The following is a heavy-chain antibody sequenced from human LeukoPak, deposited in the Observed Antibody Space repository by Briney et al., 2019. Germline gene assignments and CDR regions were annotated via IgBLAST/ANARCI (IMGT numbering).Heavy chain of an antibody. CDR1: GFTFSSYG. Sequence: PGGSLRLSCAASGFTFSSYGMSWVRQAPGKGLEWVSAISGSGGSTYYADSVKGRFTISRDNSKNTLYLQMNSLRAEDTAVYYCAKDGGDSSGYYWDWFDPWGQGTLVTVSS. CDR3: AKDGGDSSGYYWDWFDP. CDR2: ISGSGGST. D-gene: IGHD3-22*01. J-gene: IGHJ5*02. V-gene: IGHV3-23*01.